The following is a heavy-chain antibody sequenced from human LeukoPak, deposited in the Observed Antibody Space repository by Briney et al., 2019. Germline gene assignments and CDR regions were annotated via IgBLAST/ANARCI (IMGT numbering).Heavy chain of an antibody. CDR1: VCSISSGRYY. CDR2: IYTSGNT. CDR3: ARDGLWAFDI. J-gene: IGHJ3*02. V-gene: IGHV4-61*02. Sequence: PSETLFLTRTVPVCSISSGRYYSSWVRQPAGKGLEWIVCIYTSGNTSSNPSLKSRLPVSVDTSKNQFSLKLSSVTAADTAVYYCARDGLWAFDIWGQGTMVTVPS.